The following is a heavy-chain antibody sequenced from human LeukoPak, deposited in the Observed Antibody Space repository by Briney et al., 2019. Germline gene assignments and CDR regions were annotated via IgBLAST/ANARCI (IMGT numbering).Heavy chain of an antibody. J-gene: IGHJ3*01. D-gene: IGHD5-12*01. V-gene: IGHV3-13*01. CDR1: GFNFGGYD. Sequence: PGGSLRLSCAASGFNFGGYDMHRVRQVPGKGLEWVSVIGTTGDAYYPDSVKGRFTISRENAKNSLYLQMNSLRVGDTAVYYCTRGLGWLHHGFDVWGRGTQVTVSS. CDR3: TRGLGWLHHGFDV. CDR2: IGTTGDA.